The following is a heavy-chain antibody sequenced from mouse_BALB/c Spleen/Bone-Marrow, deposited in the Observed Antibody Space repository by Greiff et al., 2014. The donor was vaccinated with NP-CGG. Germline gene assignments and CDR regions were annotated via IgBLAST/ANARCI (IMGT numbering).Heavy chain of an antibody. D-gene: IGHD2-2*01. CDR2: IDPANGNT. V-gene: IGHV14-3*02. J-gene: IGHJ2*01. Sequence: EVQLVESGAELVKPGASVKLSCTASGFNIKDTYMHWVKQRPEQGLEWIGRIDPANGNTKYDPKFQGKATITADTSSNTAYLQLSSLTSEDTAVYYCASYVYGYYFDDWGQGTTLTVSS. CDR1: GFNIKDTY. CDR3: ASYVYGYYFDD.